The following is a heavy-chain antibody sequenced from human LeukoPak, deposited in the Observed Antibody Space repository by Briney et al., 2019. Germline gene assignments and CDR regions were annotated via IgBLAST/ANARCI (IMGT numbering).Heavy chain of an antibody. D-gene: IGHD3-16*01. CDR1: GGSISGYY. V-gene: IGHV4-59*01. CDR2: IWYSGRT. J-gene: IGHJ4*02. CDR3: ARSLRGAGRHDY. Sequence: SETLSLTCTVSGGSISGYYWTWIRQLPGKGLEWIGYIWYSGRTNYNPSLKSRVSISVDTSKNQFSLRLNSVTAADTAVYYCARSLRGAGRHDYWGQGTLVTVSS.